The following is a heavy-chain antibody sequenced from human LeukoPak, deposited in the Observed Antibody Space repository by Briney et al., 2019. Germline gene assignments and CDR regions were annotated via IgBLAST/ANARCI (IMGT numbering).Heavy chain of an antibody. Sequence: GGSLRLSCAASGFTFSSYAMSWVRQAPGKGLEWVSAISGSGGSTYYADSVKGRFTISRDNSKNTLYLQMNSLRAEDTAVCYCAKGSVTMIVVVIPFDYWGQGTLVTVSS. CDR3: AKGSVTMIVVVIPFDY. V-gene: IGHV3-23*01. D-gene: IGHD3-22*01. J-gene: IGHJ4*02. CDR1: GFTFSSYA. CDR2: ISGSGGST.